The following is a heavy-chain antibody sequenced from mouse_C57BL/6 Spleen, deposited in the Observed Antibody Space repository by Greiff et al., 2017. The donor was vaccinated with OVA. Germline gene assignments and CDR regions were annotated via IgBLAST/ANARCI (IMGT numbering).Heavy chain of an antibody. J-gene: IGHJ2*01. D-gene: IGHD1-1*01. V-gene: IGHV1-26*01. CDR2: INPNNGGT. CDR3: ARASYYYGRDY. Sequence: EVQLQQSGPELVKPGASVKISCKASGYTFTDYYMNWVKQSHGKSLEWIGDINPNNGGTSYNQKFKGKATLTVDKSSSTAYMELRSLTSEDSAVYYCARASYYYGRDYWGQGTTLTVSS. CDR1: GYTFTDYY.